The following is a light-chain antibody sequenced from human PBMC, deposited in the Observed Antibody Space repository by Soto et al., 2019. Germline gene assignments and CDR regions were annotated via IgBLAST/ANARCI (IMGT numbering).Light chain of an antibody. Sequence: PGERATLSCRASQSVSSYLAWYQQKPGQAPRLLIYDASKRATGIPARFSGSGSGTNFTLTISSLEPEDFAVYYCQQRRSWQVTFGQGTRLEI. J-gene: IGKJ5*01. V-gene: IGKV3-11*01. CDR3: QQRRSWQVT. CDR2: DAS. CDR1: QSVSSY.